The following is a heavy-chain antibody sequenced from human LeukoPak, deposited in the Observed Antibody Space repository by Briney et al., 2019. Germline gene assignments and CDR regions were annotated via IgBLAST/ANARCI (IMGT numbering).Heavy chain of an antibody. J-gene: IGHJ4*02. V-gene: IGHV3-74*01. D-gene: IGHD4-23*01. Sequence: GSLRLSCAASGFTFSSYWMHWVRQTPGKGLVWVSHIKTDGSSTNYADSVKGRFTISRDNAKNTLYLQMNSLRADDTAVYYCARGYGGNDYWGQGTLVTVSS. CDR1: GFTFSSYW. CDR2: IKTDGSST. CDR3: ARGYGGNDY.